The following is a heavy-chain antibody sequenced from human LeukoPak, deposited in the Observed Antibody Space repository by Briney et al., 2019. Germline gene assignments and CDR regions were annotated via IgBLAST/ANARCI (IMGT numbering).Heavy chain of an antibody. CDR1: GYTFTSYD. CDR3: ATHRGYDTYYFDY. D-gene: IGHD5-12*01. V-gene: IGHV1-8*01. J-gene: IGHJ4*02. Sequence: ASVKVSCKASGYTFTSYDINWVRQATGQGLEWLGWMNPNSGNTGYAQKFQGGVTMTRNTSISTAYMELSSLRSEDTAVYYCATHRGYDTYYFDYWGQGTLVTVSS. CDR2: MNPNSGNT.